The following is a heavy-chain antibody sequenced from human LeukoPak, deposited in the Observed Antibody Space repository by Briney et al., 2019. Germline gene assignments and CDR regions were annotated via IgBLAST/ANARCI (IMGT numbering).Heavy chain of an antibody. CDR3: ARDPSSSGWYLDY. J-gene: IGHJ4*02. D-gene: IGHD6-19*01. CDR2: ISAYNGDT. Sequence: ASVKVSCKASGYTLTSYGISWVRQAPGQGLEWMGWISAYNGDTNYAQKLQGRVSMTTDTSTSTAYMDLRSLRSDDTAVYYCARDPSSSGWYLDYWGQGTLVSVSS. V-gene: IGHV1-18*01. CDR1: GYTLTSYG.